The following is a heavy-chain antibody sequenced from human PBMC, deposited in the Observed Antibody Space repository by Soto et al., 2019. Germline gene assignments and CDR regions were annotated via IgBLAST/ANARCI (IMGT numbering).Heavy chain of an antibody. D-gene: IGHD3-10*01. J-gene: IGHJ6*02. Sequence: GGSLRLSCAASGFTFSSYGMHWVRQAPGKGLEWVAVIWYDGSNKYYADSVKGRFTISRDNSKNTLYLQMNSLRAEDTAVYYCARDRNTMAYYYYGMDVWGQGTTVTVSS. V-gene: IGHV3-33*01. CDR2: IWYDGSNK. CDR3: ARDRNTMAYYYYGMDV. CDR1: GFTFSSYG.